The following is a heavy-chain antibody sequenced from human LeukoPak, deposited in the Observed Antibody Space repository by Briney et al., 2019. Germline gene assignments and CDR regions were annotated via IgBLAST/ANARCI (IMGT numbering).Heavy chain of an antibody. CDR1: GFTFSTYA. CDR3: AKPLGEQWLVQD. V-gene: IGHV3-30*02. Sequence: GGSLRLSCAASGFTFSTYAMHWVRKAPGKGLEWVAFIRYDGSNKYYADSVKGRFTISRDNSKNTLYLQMNSLRAEDTAVYYCAKPLGEQWLVQDWGQGTLVTVSS. D-gene: IGHD6-19*01. CDR2: IRYDGSNK. J-gene: IGHJ4*02.